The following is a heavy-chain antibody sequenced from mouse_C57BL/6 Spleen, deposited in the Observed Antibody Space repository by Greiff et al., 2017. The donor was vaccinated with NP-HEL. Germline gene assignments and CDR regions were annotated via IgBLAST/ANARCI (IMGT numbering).Heavy chain of an antibody. J-gene: IGHJ2*01. CDR2: IDPSDSYT. CDR3: ARSYDGYSDY. Sequence: QVQLKQSGAELVKPGASVKLSCKASGYTFTSYWMQWVKQRPGQGLEWIGEIDPSDSYTNYNQKFKGKATLTVDTSSSTAYMQLSSLTSEDSAVYYCARSYDGYSDYWGQGTTLTVSS. V-gene: IGHV1-50*01. CDR1: GYTFTSYW. D-gene: IGHD2-3*01.